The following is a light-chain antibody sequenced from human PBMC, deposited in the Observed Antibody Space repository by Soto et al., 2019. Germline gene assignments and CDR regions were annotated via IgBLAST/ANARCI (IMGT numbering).Light chain of an antibody. V-gene: IGKV1-39*01. CDR3: QQSASVPRT. CDR2: YTS. Sequence: DIQMTQAPPSLSASVGDGVTLTCRASEDIRGNLHWYQQKPGKAPKLLISYTSRFQGGVPSRFSGSRSGTDFTLTINSLQAEDFATYYFQQSASVPRTFGQGTRVEIK. J-gene: IGKJ1*01. CDR1: EDIRGN.